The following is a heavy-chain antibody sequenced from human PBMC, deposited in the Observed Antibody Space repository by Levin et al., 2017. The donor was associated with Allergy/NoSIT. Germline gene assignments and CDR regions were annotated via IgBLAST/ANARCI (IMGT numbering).Heavy chain of an antibody. Sequence: GGSLRLSCAASGFTFGSYAVSWVRQAPGKGLEWVSTISDDGGSTLYAESTKGRFTISRDNSKSTLYLQMNSLRAEDTAVYYCAKDSFCSGTSCYCGFDAWGQGTLVTVSS. V-gene: IGHV3-23*01. CDR1: GFTFGSYA. D-gene: IGHD2-2*01. J-gene: IGHJ4*02. CDR2: ISDDGGST. CDR3: AKDSFCSGTSCYCGFDA.